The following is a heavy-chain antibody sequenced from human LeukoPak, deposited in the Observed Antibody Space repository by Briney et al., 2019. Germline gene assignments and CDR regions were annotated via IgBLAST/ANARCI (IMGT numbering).Heavy chain of an antibody. CDR2: IHDSGST. CDR1: GGTISSYY. D-gene: IGHD6-19*01. CDR3: ARWYYSGWAFDY. V-gene: IGHV4-59*08. Sequence: SETLSLTCTVSGGTISSYYWNWIRQPPGKVLEWIGYIHDSGSTKYNPSLKSRVTISVETSKSQFSLKLSSVTAADTAVYYCARWYYSGWAFDYWGQGTLVTGSS. J-gene: IGHJ4*02.